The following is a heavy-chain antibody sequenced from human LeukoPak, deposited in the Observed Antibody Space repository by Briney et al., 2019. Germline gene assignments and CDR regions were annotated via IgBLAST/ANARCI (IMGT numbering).Heavy chain of an antibody. V-gene: IGHV3-66*02. J-gene: IGHJ4*02. D-gene: IGHD6-13*01. CDR3: ARARHSSSWYYFDY. Sequence: GGSLRLSCAASGFTVSGNYMSGVRQAPGEGLGWVSIIYSGGSTYYADSVKGRFTISRDNSKNTLYLQMNSLRAEDTAVYYCARARHSSSWYYFDYWGQGTLVTVSS. CDR2: IYSGGST. CDR1: GFTVSGNY.